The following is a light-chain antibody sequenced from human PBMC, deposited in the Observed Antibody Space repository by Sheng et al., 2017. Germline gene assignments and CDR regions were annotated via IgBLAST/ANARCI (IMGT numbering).Light chain of an antibody. J-gene: IGKJ4*01. CDR3: QQVNSYPLT. CDR2: AAS. Sequence: DIQLTQSPSFLSASVGDRVTITCRASQGINSYLAWYQQEPGKVPKLLIYAASTLQGGVPSRFSGSGSGTEFTLTISSLQPEDFATYYCQQVNSYPLTFGGGTKVEIK. CDR1: QGINSY. V-gene: IGKV1-9*01.